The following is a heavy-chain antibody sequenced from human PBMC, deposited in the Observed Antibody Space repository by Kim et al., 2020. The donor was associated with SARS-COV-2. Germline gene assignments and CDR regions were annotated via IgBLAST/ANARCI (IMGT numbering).Heavy chain of an antibody. J-gene: IGHJ1*01. CDR1: GFTFSSYW. CDR2: IKQDGTEK. D-gene: IGHD3-3*01. V-gene: IGHV3-7*01. CDR3: ATEASRADFH. Sequence: GGSLRLSCAASGFTFSSYWMSWVRQAPGKGLEWVASIKQDGTEKYYVDSVKGRLTISRDNAKNSVYLQMNSLRAEDTAVYYCATEASRADFHWGQGTLVTVSS.